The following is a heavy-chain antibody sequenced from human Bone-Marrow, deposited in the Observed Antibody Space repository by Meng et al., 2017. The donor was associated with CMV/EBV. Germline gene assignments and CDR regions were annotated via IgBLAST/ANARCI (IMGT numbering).Heavy chain of an antibody. CDR1: GYTFTSYD. CDR3: ARGKLGHFDY. D-gene: IGHD7-27*01. V-gene: IGHV1-8*01. CDR2: MNPNSGNT. J-gene: IGHJ4*02. Sequence: ASVKVSCKASGYTFTSYDINWVRQATGQGLEWMGWMNPNSGNTGYAQKFQGRVTITTDESTSTAYMELSSLRSEDTAVYYCARGKLGHFDYWGQGTLVTVSS.